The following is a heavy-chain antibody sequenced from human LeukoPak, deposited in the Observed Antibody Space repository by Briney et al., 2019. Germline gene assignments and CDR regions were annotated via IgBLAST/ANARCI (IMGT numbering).Heavy chain of an antibody. J-gene: IGHJ6*03. Sequence: GGSLRLSCAASGFTFSSNGMHWVRQAPGKGLEWVAVISSDGKEKYYADSVKGRFTISRDNSKATLYLQMNSLRAEDTAVYYCVRWYGGSGLENYYYYMDVWGKGTTVTISS. D-gene: IGHD3-10*01. V-gene: IGHV3-30*04. CDR3: VRWYGGSGLENYYYYMDV. CDR2: ISSDGKEK. CDR1: GFTFSSNG.